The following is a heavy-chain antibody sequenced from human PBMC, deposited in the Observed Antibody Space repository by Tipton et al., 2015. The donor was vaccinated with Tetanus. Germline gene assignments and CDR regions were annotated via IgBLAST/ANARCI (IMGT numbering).Heavy chain of an antibody. CDR3: ARDQARGARGWNYFDY. Sequence: TLSLTFTVSGGSISSGGYYWSWIRQHPGKGLEWIGDIYYSGSTYYNPSLKSRVTISVDTSKNQFSLKLNSVTAADTAVYYCARDQARGARGWNYFDYWGQGTLVTVSS. CDR1: GGSISSGGYY. V-gene: IGHV4-31*03. J-gene: IGHJ4*02. CDR2: IYYSGST. D-gene: IGHD1-26*01.